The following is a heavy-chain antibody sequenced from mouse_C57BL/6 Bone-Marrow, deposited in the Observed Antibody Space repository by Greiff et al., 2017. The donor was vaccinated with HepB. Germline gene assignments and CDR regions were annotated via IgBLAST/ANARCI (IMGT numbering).Heavy chain of an antibody. V-gene: IGHV2-4*01. Sequence: VQLQQSGPGLVQPSQSLSITCTVSGFSLTGYGVNWVRQPPGKGLEWLGVIWSGGGTDYNDAFISRLSICKDNSKSQVFFKMNSLQADDTAIYYCAKNRGWLGVWGQGTLVTVSA. J-gene: IGHJ3*01. CDR1: GFSLTGYG. CDR2: IWSGGGT. CDR3: AKNRGWLGV. D-gene: IGHD1-1*02.